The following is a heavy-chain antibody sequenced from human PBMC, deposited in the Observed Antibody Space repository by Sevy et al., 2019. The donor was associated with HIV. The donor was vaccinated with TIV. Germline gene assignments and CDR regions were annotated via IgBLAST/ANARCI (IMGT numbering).Heavy chain of an antibody. CDR3: ATSRSGYFDSSGYYIY. J-gene: IGHJ4*02. CDR2: IYPDDSAS. D-gene: IGHD3-22*01. Sequence: GESLKISCKGSGYSFTSHWIGWGRHMPGKGLEWMGIIYPDDSASRYSPSFQGQVTFSADKSISTAYLQWSSLQASDTAMYYCATSRSGYFDSSGYYIYWGQGTLVTVSS. CDR1: GYSFTSHW. V-gene: IGHV5-51*01.